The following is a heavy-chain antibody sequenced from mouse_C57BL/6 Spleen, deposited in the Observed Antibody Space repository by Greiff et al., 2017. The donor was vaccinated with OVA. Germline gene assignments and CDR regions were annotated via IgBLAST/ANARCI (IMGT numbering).Heavy chain of an antibody. J-gene: IGHJ4*01. D-gene: IGHD1-1*01. CDR2: IHPNSGST. CDR1: GYTFTSYW. Sequence: QVQLQQSGAELVKPGASVKLSCKASGYTFTSYWMHWVKQRPGQGLEWIGMIHPNSGSTNYNEKFKSKATLTVDKSSSTAYMQLSSLTSEDSAVYYCAYYGSSYEGAMDYWGQGTSVTVSS. V-gene: IGHV1-64*01. CDR3: AYYGSSYEGAMDY.